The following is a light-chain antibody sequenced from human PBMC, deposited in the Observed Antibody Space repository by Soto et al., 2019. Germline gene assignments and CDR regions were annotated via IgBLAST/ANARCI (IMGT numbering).Light chain of an antibody. Sequence: EIVMTQSPATLSVSPGERATPSCRAGKVVTSKLAWYQQKPGQGPRLLTFGASSRATGIPARFSGSGSGTEFTLTISSLQSEDFAVYYCQHYSTWLWTFGQGTKVEIK. J-gene: IGKJ1*01. CDR3: QHYSTWLWT. CDR2: GAS. CDR1: KVVTSK. V-gene: IGKV3-15*01.